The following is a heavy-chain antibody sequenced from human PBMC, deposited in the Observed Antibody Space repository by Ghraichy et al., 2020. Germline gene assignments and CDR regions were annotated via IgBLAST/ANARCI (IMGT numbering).Heavy chain of an antibody. J-gene: IGHJ4*02. D-gene: IGHD3-10*01. CDR1: GLTFSSCG. CDR3: AKDMDGGASDY. Sequence: GGSLRLSCAASGLTFSSCGMHWVRQAPGKGLEWVAFIQYDGSIKHYADSVKGRFTISRDNSKNTLVLQMNSLRAEDTAVYYCAKDMDGGASDYWGQGTLVTVSS. V-gene: IGHV3-30*02. CDR2: IQYDGSIK.